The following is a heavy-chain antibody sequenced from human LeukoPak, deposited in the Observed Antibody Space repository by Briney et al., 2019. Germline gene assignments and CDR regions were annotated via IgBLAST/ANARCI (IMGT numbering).Heavy chain of an antibody. CDR1: GFSITSYW. CDR3: TSGLGGWLP. Sequence: GGSLRLSYAASGFSITSYWMSWVRQAPGKGLEWVANINPDGSVKLSVDSVRGRFTISRDNAKNSFSLQMDTLRPDDTAVYYCTSGLGGWLPWGQGTLVTVSS. CDR2: INPDGSVK. J-gene: IGHJ5*02. V-gene: IGHV3-7*01. D-gene: IGHD6-19*01.